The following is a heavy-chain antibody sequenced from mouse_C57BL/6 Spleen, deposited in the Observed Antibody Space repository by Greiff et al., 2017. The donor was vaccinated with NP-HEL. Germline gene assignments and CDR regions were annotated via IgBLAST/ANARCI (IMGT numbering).Heavy chain of an antibody. J-gene: IGHJ3*01. CDR2: INPSSGYT. Sequence: VQLQQSGADLAKPGASVKLSCTASGYTFTSYWMHWVKQRPGQGLEWIGYINPSSGYTTYNQKFTDKATLTADKSSSTAYMQLSSLTYEDSAVYYCARGLRLAYWGQGTLVTVSA. V-gene: IGHV1-7*01. CDR1: GYTFTSYW. D-gene: IGHD2-4*01. CDR3: ARGLRLAY.